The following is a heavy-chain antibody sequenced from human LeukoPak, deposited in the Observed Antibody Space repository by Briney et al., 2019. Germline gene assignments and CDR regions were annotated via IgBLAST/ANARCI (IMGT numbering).Heavy chain of an antibody. CDR3: ARHLIIAAETNWFDP. D-gene: IGHD6-13*01. CDR1: GGSISSSKYY. J-gene: IGHJ5*02. Sequence: SETLSLTCTVSGGSISSSKYYWGWIRQPPGKGLEWIGSIYYSGSTYYNPSLKSRVTISVDTSKNQFSLKLSSVTAADTAVYYCARHLIIAAETNWFDPWGQGTLVTVSS. CDR2: IYYSGST. V-gene: IGHV4-39*01.